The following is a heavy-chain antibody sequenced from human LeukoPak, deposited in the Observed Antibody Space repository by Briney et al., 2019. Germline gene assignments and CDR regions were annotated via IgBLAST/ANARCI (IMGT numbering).Heavy chain of an antibody. CDR1: GGSISSSSYY. J-gene: IGHJ6*03. Sequence: PSETLSLTCTVSGGSISSSSYYWGWIRQPPGKGLEWIGSIYYTGSTYYNPSLKSRVTISVDTSKNQFSLKLSSVTATDTAVYYCARVGYSYAFRGYYYYMDVWGKGTTVTVSS. V-gene: IGHV4-39*07. CDR3: ARVGYSYAFRGYYYYMDV. D-gene: IGHD5-18*01. CDR2: IYYTGST.